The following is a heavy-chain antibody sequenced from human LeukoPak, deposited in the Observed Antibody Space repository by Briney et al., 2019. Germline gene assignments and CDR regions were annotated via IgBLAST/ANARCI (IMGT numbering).Heavy chain of an antibody. J-gene: IGHJ5*02. CDR3: ARGYYYDSSGYYYPNWFDP. D-gene: IGHD3-22*01. CDR1: GYTFTGYY. CDR2: INPNSGGT. V-gene: IGHV1-2*02. Sequence: ASVKVSCKASGYTFTGYYMHWVRQAPGQGLEWMGWINPNSGGTNYAQKFQGRVTMNRDTSISTAYMEQSRLRSDDTAVYYCARGYYYDSSGYYYPNWFDPWGQGTLVTVSS.